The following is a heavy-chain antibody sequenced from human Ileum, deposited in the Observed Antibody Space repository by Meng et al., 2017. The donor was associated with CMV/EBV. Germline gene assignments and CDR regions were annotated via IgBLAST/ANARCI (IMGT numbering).Heavy chain of an antibody. CDR2: INHSGRS. Sequence: YDGSFSDCFWAWVRQPPGKGLEWIGEINHSGRSNYNSSLKSRVTILIDTSKNQISLKLSSVTAADTAVYYCAGGQRITLVRGGRFDPRGQGTLVTVSS. CDR3: AGGQRITLVRGGRFDP. J-gene: IGHJ5*02. CDR1: DGSFSDCF. V-gene: IGHV4-34*01. D-gene: IGHD3-10*01.